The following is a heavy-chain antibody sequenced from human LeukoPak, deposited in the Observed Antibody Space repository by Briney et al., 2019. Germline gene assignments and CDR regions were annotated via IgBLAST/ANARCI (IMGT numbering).Heavy chain of an antibody. CDR1: GGSISSSSYY. J-gene: IGHJ4*02. V-gene: IGHV4-39*07. D-gene: IGHD3-22*01. CDR2: IYYSGST. CDR3: ARSSAMIVVVIGFDY. Sequence: SETLSLTCTVSGGSISSSSYYWGWIRQPPGSGLEWIGSIYYSGSTYYNPSLKSRVTISVDTSKNQFSLKLSSVTAADTAVYYCARSSAMIVVVIGFDYWGQGTLVTVSS.